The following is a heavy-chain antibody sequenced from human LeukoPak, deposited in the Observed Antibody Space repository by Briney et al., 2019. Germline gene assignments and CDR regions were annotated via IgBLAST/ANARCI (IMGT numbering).Heavy chain of an antibody. V-gene: IGHV1-69*13. CDR3: ARVRVKTYYFDSSGYLPYYFDY. J-gene: IGHJ4*02. Sequence: ASVKVSCKASGGTFSSYAISWVRQAPGQGLEWMGGIIPIFGTANYAQKFQGRDTITADESTSTAYMELSSLRSEDTAVYYCARVRVKTYYFDSSGYLPYYFDYWGQGTLVTVSS. D-gene: IGHD3-22*01. CDR1: GGTFSSYA. CDR2: IIPIFGTA.